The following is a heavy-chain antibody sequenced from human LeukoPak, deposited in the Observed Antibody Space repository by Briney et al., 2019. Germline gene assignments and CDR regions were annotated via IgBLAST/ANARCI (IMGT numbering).Heavy chain of an antibody. CDR1: VGTFIIYA. CDR3: ARVLEATHDAFDI. CDR2: IIPIFGTA. V-gene: IGHV1-69*01. Sequence: SVTVSCKASVGTFIIYAISWVRQAPGQGLEWMGGIIPIFGTANYAQKFQGRVTITADESTSTAYMELSSLRSEDTAVYYCARVLEATHDAFDIWGQGTMVTVSS. D-gene: IGHD5-12*01. J-gene: IGHJ3*02.